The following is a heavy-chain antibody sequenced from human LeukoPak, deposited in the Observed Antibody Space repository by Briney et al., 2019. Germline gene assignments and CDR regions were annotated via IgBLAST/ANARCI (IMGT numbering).Heavy chain of an antibody. CDR3: WRVSGGGGQKDFSYYMDV. D-gene: IGHD3-16*01. J-gene: IGHJ6*03. CDR1: GFTFGDYY. V-gene: IGHV3-11*01. CDR2: ISNRGSHV. Sequence: GGSLRLSCTAAGFTFGDYYMTWIRQAPGKGLEWISYISNRGSHVFYVDSVKGRFTISRDNNNNALYLQMSGPRAEDTAVYSCWRVSGGGGQKDFSYYMDVWGKGTTVIVS.